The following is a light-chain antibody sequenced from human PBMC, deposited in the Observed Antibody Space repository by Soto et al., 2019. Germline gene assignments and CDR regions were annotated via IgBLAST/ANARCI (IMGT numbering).Light chain of an antibody. Sequence: DIQMTQSPSSLSASVGDRVTITCRASQSITSFLNWYQQRPGKAPKLLISATSSLQSGVPSRFRGSGSGTDFSLTISSPQPEDFATYYCQQNYITPYTFGQGTKLEI. V-gene: IGKV1-39*01. J-gene: IGKJ2*01. CDR3: QQNYITPYT. CDR1: QSITSF. CDR2: ATS.